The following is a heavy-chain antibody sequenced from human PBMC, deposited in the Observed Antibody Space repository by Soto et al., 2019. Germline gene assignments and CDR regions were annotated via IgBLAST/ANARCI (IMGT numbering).Heavy chain of an antibody. CDR2: ISTSGGT. V-gene: IGHV3-23*01. J-gene: IGHJ4*02. CDR3: PRGASGPDY. CDR1: GFTFSSYA. Sequence: EVQMLVSGGGLVQLGGSLRLSCAASGFTFSSYAMSWVRQAPGKGLEWVSSISTSGGTYYADSVKGRFTISRDNSKNTLYLQLDSLRAEDTAVYYCPRGASGPDYWGQGTLVTVSS.